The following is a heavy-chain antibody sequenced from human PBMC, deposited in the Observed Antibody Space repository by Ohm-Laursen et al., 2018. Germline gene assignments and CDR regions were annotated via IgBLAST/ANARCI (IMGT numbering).Heavy chain of an antibody. J-gene: IGHJ4*02. V-gene: IGHV3-21*01. CDR1: GFTFSTYS. Sequence: GSLRLSCSASGFTFSTYSMNWIRQAPGKGLEWVACIGGRRRRNYIYYANSEKGRFTISRDDTTNSLFLQMNSLRAEDTAVYCCARSVGDPYSGNNFYFDYWGQGTLVTVSS. CDR3: ARSVGDPYSGNNFYFDY. D-gene: IGHD5-12*01. CDR2: IGGRRRRNYI.